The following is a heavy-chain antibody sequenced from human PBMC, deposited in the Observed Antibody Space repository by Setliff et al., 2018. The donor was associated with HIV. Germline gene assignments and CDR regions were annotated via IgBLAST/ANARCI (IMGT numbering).Heavy chain of an antibody. CDR3: ARDKGGTYDGMYYYYYMDV. J-gene: IGHJ6*03. CDR1: GGSISSGSHY. CDR2: IYSSGST. V-gene: IGHV4-61*02. D-gene: IGHD1-26*01. Sequence: SETLSLTCTVSGGSISSGSHYWNWVRQSAGKGLEWIGRIYSSGSTNYNSSLNSRVSISVATSKNQFSLKLNSVTAADAAVYFCARDKGGTYDGMYYYYYMDVWGKGTTVTVSS.